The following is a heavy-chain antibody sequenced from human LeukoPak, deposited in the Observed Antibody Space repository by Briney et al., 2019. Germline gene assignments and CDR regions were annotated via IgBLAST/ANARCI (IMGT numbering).Heavy chain of an antibody. CDR3: ARSKDGYNYSPDY. CDR2: INPNSGGT. D-gene: IGHD5-24*01. CDR1: GYTFTGYY. J-gene: IGHJ4*02. Sequence: ASVKVSCKASGYTFTGYYMHWVRQAPGQGPEWMGWINPNSGGTNYAQKFQGGVTMTRDTSISTAYMELSRLRSDDTAVYYCARSKDGYNYSPDYWGQGTLVTVSS. V-gene: IGHV1-2*02.